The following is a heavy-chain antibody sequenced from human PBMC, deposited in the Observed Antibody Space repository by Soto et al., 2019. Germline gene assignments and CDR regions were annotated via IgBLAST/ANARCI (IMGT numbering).Heavy chain of an antibody. CDR3: ARGPNCSGGSCYDAFDI. V-gene: IGHV3-13*04. Sequence: PGGSLRLSCAASGFTFSSYDMHWVRQATGKGLEWVSAIGTAGDTYYPGSVKGRFTISRENAKNSLYLQMNSLRAGDTAVYYCARGPNCSGGSCYDAFDIWGQGTMVTVSS. D-gene: IGHD2-15*01. CDR2: IGTAGDT. J-gene: IGHJ3*02. CDR1: GFTFSSYD.